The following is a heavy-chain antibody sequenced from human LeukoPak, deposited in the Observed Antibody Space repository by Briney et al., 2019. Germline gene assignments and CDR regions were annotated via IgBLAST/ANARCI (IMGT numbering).Heavy chain of an antibody. CDR2: ISAGGGGT. D-gene: IGHD6-6*01. CDR1: GFSFSNYA. V-gene: IGHV3-23*01. CDR3: SKEDSSSSRYYFEY. J-gene: IGHJ4*02. Sequence: GWSLRLSCAASGFSFSNYAMSWVRQAPGMGLEGVSSISAGGGGTYYADSVKGRFTISRDNAKHTLYLQMNSLRAEGTAIYYCSKEDSSSSRYYFEYWGQGALLTVSS.